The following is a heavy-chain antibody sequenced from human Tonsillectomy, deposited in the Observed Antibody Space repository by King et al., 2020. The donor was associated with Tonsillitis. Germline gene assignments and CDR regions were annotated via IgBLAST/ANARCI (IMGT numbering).Heavy chain of an antibody. CDR2: LIPLFGTA. V-gene: IGHV1-69*01. D-gene: IGHD3-22*01. J-gene: IGHJ4*02. CDR3: ARDYYDSSGYLFDY. CDR1: GGTFSSYA. Sequence: VQLVQSGAEVKKPGSSVKVSCKASGGTFSSYAISWVRQAPGQGLEWMGGLIPLFGTANYAQKFQGRITIIADESTRTAYMELSSLRSEDTAVYYCARDYYDSSGYLFDYWGQGILVTVSS.